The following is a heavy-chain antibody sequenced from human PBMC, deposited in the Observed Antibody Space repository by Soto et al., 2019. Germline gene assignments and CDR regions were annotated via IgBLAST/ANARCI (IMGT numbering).Heavy chain of an antibody. V-gene: IGHV4-34*01. D-gene: IGHD3-3*01. CDR2: INHSGST. CDR1: GGSFSGYY. J-gene: IGHJ6*04. CDR3: ARGPREFWSGYHANGDV. Sequence: SETLSLTCAVYGGSFSGYYWSWIRQPPGKGLEWIGEINHSGSTNYNPSLKSRVTISVDTSKNQFSLKLSSVTAADTAVYYCARGPREFWSGYHANGDVWGKGTTVTVSS.